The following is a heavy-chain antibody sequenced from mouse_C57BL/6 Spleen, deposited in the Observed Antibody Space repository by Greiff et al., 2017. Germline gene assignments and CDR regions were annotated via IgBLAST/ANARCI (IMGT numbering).Heavy chain of an antibody. V-gene: IGHV5-6*01. J-gene: IGHJ2*01. CDR1: GFTFSSYG. CDR2: ISSGGSYT. D-gene: IGHD1-1*01. Sequence: VQLQQSGGDLVKPGGSLKLSCAASGFTFSSYGMSWVRQTPDKRLEWVATISSGGSYTYYPDSVKGRFTISRDNAKNTLYLQMSSLTSEDTAMYYCARHESVLLRPFDYWGQGTTLTVSS. CDR3: ARHESVLLRPFDY.